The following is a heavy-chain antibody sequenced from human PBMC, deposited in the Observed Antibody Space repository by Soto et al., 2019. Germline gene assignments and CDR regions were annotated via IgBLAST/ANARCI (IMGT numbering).Heavy chain of an antibody. J-gene: IGHJ5*02. CDR3: ARDLEGPFGRRFDP. V-gene: IGHV1-18*01. CDR1: GYTFTSYG. Sequence: ASVKVSFKASGYTFTSYGISWVRQAPGQGLEWMGWISAYNGNTNYAQKLQGRVTMTTDTSTSTAYMELRSLRSDDTAVHYCARDLEGPFGRRFDPWGQGTLVTVSS. CDR2: ISAYNGNT. D-gene: IGHD1-26*01.